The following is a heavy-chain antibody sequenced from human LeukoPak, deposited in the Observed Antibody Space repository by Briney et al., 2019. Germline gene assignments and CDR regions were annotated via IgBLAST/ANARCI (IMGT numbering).Heavy chain of an antibody. CDR1: GFTFTSSA. Sequence: SVKVSCKASGFTFTSSAMQWLRQARGQRLEWIGWIVVGSGNTNYAQKFQERVTITRDMSTSTAYMELSSLRSEDTAVYYCAADGGRVGGTTSFEYFQHWGQGTLVTVSS. CDR3: AADGGRVGGTTSFEYFQH. CDR2: IVVGSGNT. D-gene: IGHD1-26*01. V-gene: IGHV1-58*02. J-gene: IGHJ1*01.